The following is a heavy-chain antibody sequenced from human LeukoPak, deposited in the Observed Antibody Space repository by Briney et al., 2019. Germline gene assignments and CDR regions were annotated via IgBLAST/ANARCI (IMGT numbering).Heavy chain of an antibody. Sequence: GGSLRLSCAASGFNVSSNYITWVRQAPGKGLEWVAVIFAGGATYYADSVKGRFTISRDNSKNTLHVQMNSLRTEDTAVYYCARGVGVWGVISQPLEYWGQGTLVIVST. CDR3: ARGVGVWGVISQPLEY. J-gene: IGHJ1*01. V-gene: IGHV3-53*01. CDR2: IFAGGAT. D-gene: IGHD3-10*01. CDR1: GFNVSSNY.